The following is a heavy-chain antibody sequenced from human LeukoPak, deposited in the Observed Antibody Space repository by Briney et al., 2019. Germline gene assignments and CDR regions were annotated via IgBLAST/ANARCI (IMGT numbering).Heavy chain of an antibody. D-gene: IGHD3-9*01. CDR2: IGGSGDNT. J-gene: IGHJ5*02. V-gene: IGHV3-23*01. Sequence: PGGSLRLSCAASGFTFSNSVMGWVRQAPGKGLEWVSAIGGSGDNTYYTDSVTGRFTISRDNSKNTLYLQMNSLRAEDTALYYCAKLPTGYPNWFDPWGQGTLVTVSS. CDR1: GFTFSNSV. CDR3: AKLPTGYPNWFDP.